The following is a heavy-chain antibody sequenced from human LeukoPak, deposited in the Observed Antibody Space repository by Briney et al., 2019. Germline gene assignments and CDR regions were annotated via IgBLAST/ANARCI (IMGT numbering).Heavy chain of an antibody. J-gene: IGHJ4*02. CDR2: IYYSGST. D-gene: IGHD3-22*01. Sequence: SETLSPTCTVSGGSISSSSYYWGWIRQPPGKGLEWIGSIYYSGSTYYNPSLKSRVTISVDTSKNQFSLKLSSVTAADTAVYYCARRVYDSSGIDYWGQGTLVTVSS. CDR1: GGSISSSSYY. CDR3: ARRVYDSSGIDY. V-gene: IGHV4-39*01.